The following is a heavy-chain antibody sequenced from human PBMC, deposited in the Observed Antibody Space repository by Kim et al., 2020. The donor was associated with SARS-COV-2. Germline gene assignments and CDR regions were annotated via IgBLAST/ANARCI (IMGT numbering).Heavy chain of an antibody. J-gene: IGHJ5*02. Sequence: SETLSLTCTVSGGSISSSSYYWGWIRQPPGKGLEWIGSIYYSGSTYYNPSLKSRVTISVDTSKNQFSLKLSSVTAADTAVYYCARDSHRHSSSFDPWGQGTLVTVSS. V-gene: IGHV4-39*07. CDR3: ARDSHRHSSSFDP. D-gene: IGHD6-13*01. CDR2: IYYSGST. CDR1: GGSISSSSYY.